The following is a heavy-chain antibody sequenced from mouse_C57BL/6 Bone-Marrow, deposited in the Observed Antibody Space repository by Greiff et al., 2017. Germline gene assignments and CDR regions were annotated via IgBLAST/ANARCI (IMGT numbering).Heavy chain of an antibody. CDR1: GYTFTSYW. V-gene: IGHV1-5*01. Sequence: VQLQQSGTVLARPGASVKMSCKTSGYTFTSYWMHWVKQRPGQGLEWIGAIYPGNSDTSYNQKFKGKAKLTAVTSASTAYMELSSLTNEDSAVXYCTPNWDREAMDYWGQGTSVTVSS. CDR2: IYPGNSDT. CDR3: TPNWDREAMDY. D-gene: IGHD4-1*02. J-gene: IGHJ4*01.